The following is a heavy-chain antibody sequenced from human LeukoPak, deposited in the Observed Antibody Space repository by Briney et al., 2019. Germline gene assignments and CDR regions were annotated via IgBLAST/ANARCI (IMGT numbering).Heavy chain of an antibody. Sequence: ASVRVSCKASGYTFTGYYMHWVRQAPGQGLEWMGWINPNSGDTNYDQKFQGRVTMSRDTSISTAYMDLSRLRSDDTAVYYCARDRGYSSFGWFDPWGQGTLVTVSS. D-gene: IGHD6-13*01. J-gene: IGHJ5*02. CDR2: INPNSGDT. CDR3: ARDRGYSSFGWFDP. CDR1: GYTFTGYY. V-gene: IGHV1-2*02.